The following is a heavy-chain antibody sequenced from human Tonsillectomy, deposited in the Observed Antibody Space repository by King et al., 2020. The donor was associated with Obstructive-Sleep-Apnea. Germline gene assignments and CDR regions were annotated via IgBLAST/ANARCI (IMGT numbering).Heavy chain of an antibody. Sequence: QLQESGPGLVKPSETLSLTCTVSGCSISSRSYYWGWIRQPPGEGLEWIGSIYYSGGPYYNPSLHHRVTISVDMSQKQYSLKRSSGTAADTPVHYCACTAPGYRGGRWYFDLWGRGTLVTVSS. CDR3: ACTAPGYRGGRWYFDL. V-gene: IGHV4-39*07. CDR1: GCSISSRSYY. D-gene: IGHD3-9*01. J-gene: IGHJ2*01. CDR2: IYYSGGP.